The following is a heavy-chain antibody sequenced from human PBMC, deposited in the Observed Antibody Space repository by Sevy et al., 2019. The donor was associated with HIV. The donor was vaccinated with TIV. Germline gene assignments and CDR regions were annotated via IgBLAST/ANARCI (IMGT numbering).Heavy chain of an antibody. J-gene: IGHJ4*02. D-gene: IGHD6-19*01. V-gene: IGHV3-23*01. CDR3: AKDQPGRGWAFDY. CDR1: GFTFSSHA. Sequence: GGSLRLSCAASGFTFSSHAMSWVRQAPGKGLEWVSAIIKSGDRTYDSDSVKGRFTISRDNSKNTLYLQMNSLRAEDTAVYYCAKDQPGRGWAFDYRGQGTLVIVSS. CDR2: IIKSGDRT.